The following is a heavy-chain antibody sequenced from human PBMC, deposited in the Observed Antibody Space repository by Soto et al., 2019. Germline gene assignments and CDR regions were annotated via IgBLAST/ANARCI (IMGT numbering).Heavy chain of an antibody. Sequence: SETLSLTCTVSGGSISSSSYYWGWIRQPPGKGLEWIGSIYYSGSTYYNPSLKSRVTISVDTSKNQFSLKLSSVTAADTAVYYCARLSNYDYGDYGRHDYYYYMDVWGKGTTVTVSS. CDR2: IYYSGST. J-gene: IGHJ6*03. CDR1: GGSISSSSYY. CDR3: ARLSNYDYGDYGRHDYYYYMDV. D-gene: IGHD4-17*01. V-gene: IGHV4-39*01.